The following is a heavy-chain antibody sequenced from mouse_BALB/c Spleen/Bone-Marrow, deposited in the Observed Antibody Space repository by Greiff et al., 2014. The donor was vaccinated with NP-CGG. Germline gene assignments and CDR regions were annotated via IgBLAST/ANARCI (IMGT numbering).Heavy chain of an antibody. J-gene: IGHJ3*01. CDR1: GFHIKDTY. CDR3: AIYYYGSSGFAY. CDR2: IDPANGNT. D-gene: IGHD1-1*01. Sequence: DVKLVESGAELVKPGASVELSCTASGFHIKDTYMPWVKQRPEQGLEWIGRIDPANGNTKYDPKFQGKATITADTSSNTAYLQLSSLTSEDTAVYYCAIYYYGSSGFAYWGQGTLVTVSA. V-gene: IGHV14-3*02.